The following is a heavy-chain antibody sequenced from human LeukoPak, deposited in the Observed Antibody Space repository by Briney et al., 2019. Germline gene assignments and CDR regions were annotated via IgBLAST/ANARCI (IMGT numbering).Heavy chain of an antibody. CDR2: IDNFGNT. CDR3: AGGTYYGSGSRPGYLDY. CDR1: GFSVNNNY. D-gene: IGHD3-10*01. Sequence: GGSLRLSCAASGFSVNNNYMNWDRQSPGQGLEWVSTIDNFGNTDYADSVKVRFSISRDSSKNTAYLQMNSLRAEDTAMYFCAGGTYYGSGSRPGYLDYWGLGTLVTVSS. V-gene: IGHV3-53*01. J-gene: IGHJ4*02.